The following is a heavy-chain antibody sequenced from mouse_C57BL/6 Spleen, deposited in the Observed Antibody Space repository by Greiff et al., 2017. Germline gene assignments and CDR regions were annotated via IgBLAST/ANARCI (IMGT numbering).Heavy chain of an antibody. J-gene: IGHJ3*01. V-gene: IGHV2-4*01. CDR1: GFSLTSYG. Sequence: VQLVESGPGLVQPSQSLSITCTASGFSLTSYGVHWVRQPPGKGLEWLGVIWSGGSTDYNAAFISRLSTSKDNSKSQVFFKMNSLQADDTAIYYCATPSFAYWGQGTLVTVSA. CDR2: IWSGGST. CDR3: ATPSFAY.